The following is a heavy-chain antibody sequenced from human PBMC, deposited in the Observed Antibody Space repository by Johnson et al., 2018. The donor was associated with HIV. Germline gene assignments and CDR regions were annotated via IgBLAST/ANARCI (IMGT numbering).Heavy chain of an antibody. CDR3: ARVLVAADYAFDI. Sequence: QVQLVESGGGVVQPGTSLRLSSAASGFTFSSYAVHWVRQAPGKGLEWVAVISYDGSNKYYADSVKGRFTISRDNAKKSLYLQMNSLRADDTALYYCARVLVAADYAFDIWGQGTMVTVSS. V-gene: IGHV3-30-3*01. D-gene: IGHD1-26*01. CDR1: GFTFSSYA. CDR2: ISYDGSNK. J-gene: IGHJ3*02.